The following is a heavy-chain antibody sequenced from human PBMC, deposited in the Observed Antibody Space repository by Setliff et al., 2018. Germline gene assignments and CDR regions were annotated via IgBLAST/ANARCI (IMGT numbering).Heavy chain of an antibody. V-gene: IGHV1-3*01. Sequence: ASVKVSCKASGYTFTSNAMHWVRQAPGQRLEWMGWINAGNGNTKYSQKFQGRVTITRDTSASTAYMEQSSLRSEDTAVYYCARDNIGYITGIPYYYYYYMDVWGKGTTVTVSS. CDR2: INAGNGNT. CDR1: GYTFTSNA. CDR3: ARDNIGYITGIPYYYYYYMDV. J-gene: IGHJ6*03. D-gene: IGHD1-20*01.